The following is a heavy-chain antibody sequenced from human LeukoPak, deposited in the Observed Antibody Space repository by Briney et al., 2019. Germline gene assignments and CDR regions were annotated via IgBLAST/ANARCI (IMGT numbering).Heavy chain of an antibody. D-gene: IGHD3-22*01. J-gene: IGHJ4*02. CDR2: IYYSGST. Sequence: PSETLSLTCTVSGGSVSSHYWSWIRQPPGKGLEWIGYIYYSGSTNYNPSLKSRVTISVDTSKNQFSLKLSSVTAADTAAYYCASASSGYSIFDYWGQGTLVTVSS. CDR1: GGSVSSHY. V-gene: IGHV4-59*02. CDR3: ASASSGYSIFDY.